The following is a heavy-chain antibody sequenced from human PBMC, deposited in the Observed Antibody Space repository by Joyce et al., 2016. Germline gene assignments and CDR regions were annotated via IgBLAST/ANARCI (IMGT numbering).Heavy chain of an antibody. J-gene: IGHJ4*02. CDR2: MYYSGGT. Sequence: QVQLQESGPGLVKPSQTLSLTCTVSGDSISSAGHYWSWIRQRPGKGLDWIGCMYYSGGTYYIPSLKSGGTLSFDTSKDQFSLTRRAVTAADTAVYYCATMGRGDYGPIDNWGQGTLVTVS. CDR3: ATMGRGDYGPIDN. CDR1: GDSISSAGHY. D-gene: IGHD4-17*01. V-gene: IGHV4-31*03.